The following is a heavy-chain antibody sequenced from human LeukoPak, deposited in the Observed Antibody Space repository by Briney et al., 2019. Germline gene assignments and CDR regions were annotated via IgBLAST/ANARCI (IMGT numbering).Heavy chain of an antibody. V-gene: IGHV4-39*01. CDR2: IYYSGST. CDR3: ARGATIFGVVSYYFDY. CDR1: GGSISSSSYY. Sequence: KASETLSLTCTVSGGSISSSSYYWGWIRQPPGKGLEWIGSIYYSGSTYYNPSLKSRVTISVDTSKNQFSLKLSSVTAADTAVYYCARGATIFGVVSYYFDYWGQGTLVTVSS. J-gene: IGHJ4*02. D-gene: IGHD3-3*01.